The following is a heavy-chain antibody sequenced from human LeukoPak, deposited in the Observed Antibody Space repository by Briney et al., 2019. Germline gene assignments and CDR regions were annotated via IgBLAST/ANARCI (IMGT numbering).Heavy chain of an antibody. CDR1: GGSISSYY. Sequence: SETLSLTCTASGGSISSYYWSWIRQPPGKGLEWIGYIYYSGSTNYNPSLKSRVTISVDTSKNQFSLKLSSVTAADTAVYYCARDRIAAAGLFDYWGQGTLVTVSS. J-gene: IGHJ4*02. CDR3: ARDRIAAAGLFDY. D-gene: IGHD6-13*01. V-gene: IGHV4-59*01. CDR2: IYYSGST.